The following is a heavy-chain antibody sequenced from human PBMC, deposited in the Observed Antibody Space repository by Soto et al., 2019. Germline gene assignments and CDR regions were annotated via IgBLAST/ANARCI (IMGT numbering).Heavy chain of an antibody. CDR2: ISSTTNYI. CDR3: ARESEDLTSNFDY. V-gene: IGHV3-21*01. J-gene: IGHJ4*02. CDR1: GFTFTRYS. Sequence: GGSLRLSCAASGFTFTRYSMNWVRQAPGKGLEWVSSISSTTNYIYYADSMKGRFTVSRDNAKNPVYLEMNSLSAEDTAVYYCARESEDLTSNFDYWGQGTLVTVSS.